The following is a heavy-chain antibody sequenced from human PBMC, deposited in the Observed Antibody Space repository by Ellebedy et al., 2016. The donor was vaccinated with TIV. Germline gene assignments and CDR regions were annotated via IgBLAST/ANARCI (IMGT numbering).Heavy chain of an antibody. CDR1: GLTFSSHW. Sequence: GESLKISCAASGLTFSSHWMNWVRQAPGKGLEWVSVLYPDAKTNYTDSVNGRFIVSRDSSKNTLYLQMNSLRAEDTAVYYCARGYYSETSGYYSYNWFDPWGQGTLVTVSS. J-gene: IGHJ5*02. V-gene: IGHV3-66*01. CDR3: ARGYYSETSGYYSYNWFDP. CDR2: LYPDAKT. D-gene: IGHD3-22*01.